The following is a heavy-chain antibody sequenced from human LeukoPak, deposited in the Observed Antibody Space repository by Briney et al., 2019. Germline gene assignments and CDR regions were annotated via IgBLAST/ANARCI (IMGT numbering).Heavy chain of an antibody. J-gene: IGHJ3*02. D-gene: IGHD3-22*01. CDR2: INPNSGGT. CDR3: ASLKNYYDSSGYLVTDAFDI. CDR1: GYTFTGYY. Sequence: ASVKVSCKASGYTFTGYYMHWVRQAPGQGLEWMGWINPNSGGTNYAQKLQGRVTMTTDTSTSTAYMELRSLRSDDTAVYYCASLKNYYDSSGYLVTDAFDIWGQGTMVTVSS. V-gene: IGHV1-2*02.